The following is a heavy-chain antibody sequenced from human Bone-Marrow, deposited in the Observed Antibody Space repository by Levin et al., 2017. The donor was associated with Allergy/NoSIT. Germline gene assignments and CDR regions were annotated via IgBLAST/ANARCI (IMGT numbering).Heavy chain of an antibody. D-gene: IGHD1-7*01. CDR1: GGSFSGYY. Sequence: PSETLSLTCAVYGGSFSGYYWSWIRQPPGKGLEWIGEINHSGSTNYNPSLKSRVTISVDTSKNQFSLKLSSVTAADTAVYYCARGIVNWNYDHWFDPWGQGTLVTVSS. CDR3: ARGIVNWNYDHWFDP. J-gene: IGHJ5*02. V-gene: IGHV4-34*01. CDR2: INHSGST.